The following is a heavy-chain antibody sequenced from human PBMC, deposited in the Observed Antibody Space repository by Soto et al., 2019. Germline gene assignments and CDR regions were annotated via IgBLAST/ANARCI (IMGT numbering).Heavy chain of an antibody. J-gene: IGHJ5*02. V-gene: IGHV4-34*01. CDR1: GGSFSGYY. CDR3: ARIGPRFVTTVTTKRWFDP. Sequence: QVQLQQWGAGLLKPSETLSLTCAVYGGSFSGYYWSWIRQPPGKGLEWIGEINHSGSTNYNPSLKSRVTISVDTSKNQFSLKLSSVTAADTAVYYCARIGPRFVTTVTTKRWFDPWVQGTLVTVSS. CDR2: INHSGST. D-gene: IGHD4-17*01.